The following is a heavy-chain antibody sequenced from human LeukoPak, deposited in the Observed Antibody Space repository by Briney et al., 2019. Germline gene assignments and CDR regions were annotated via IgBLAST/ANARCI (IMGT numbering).Heavy chain of an antibody. CDR3: ASGGSLEPFDY. CDR1: GGSISSGGYY. J-gene: IGHJ4*02. D-gene: IGHD1-26*01. V-gene: IGHV4-61*08. Sequence: TSETLSLTCAVSGGSISSGGYYWSWIRQPPGKGLEWIGYIYYSGSTNYNPSLKSRVTISVDTSKNQFSLKLSSVTAADTAVYYCASGGSLEPFDYWGQGTLVTVSS. CDR2: IYYSGST.